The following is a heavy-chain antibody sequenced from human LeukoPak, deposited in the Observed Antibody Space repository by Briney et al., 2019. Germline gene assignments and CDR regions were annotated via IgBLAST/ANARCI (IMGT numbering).Heavy chain of an antibody. J-gene: IGHJ4*02. Sequence: GGSLRLSCAASGFTFSSYEMNWVRQAPGKGLEWVSYISSSGSTIYYADSVKGRFTISRDNAKNSLYLQMNSLRAEDTAVYYCARSRYCTNGVCYYFDYWGQGTLVTVSS. CDR1: GFTFSSYE. V-gene: IGHV3-48*03. D-gene: IGHD2-8*01. CDR3: ARSRYCTNGVCYYFDY. CDR2: ISSSGSTI.